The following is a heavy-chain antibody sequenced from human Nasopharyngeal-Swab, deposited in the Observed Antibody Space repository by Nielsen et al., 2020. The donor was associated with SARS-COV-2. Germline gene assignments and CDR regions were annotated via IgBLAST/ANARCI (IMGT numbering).Heavy chain of an antibody. V-gene: IGHV4-34*01. D-gene: IGHD2-2*01. CDR1: GGSFSGHQ. Sequence: SETLSLTCAVYGGSFSGHQWSWVRQPPGKGLEWIGEVSHGGGTNYNPSLKSRVTLSVDTSMNQVSLEVSSVTAADTAFYYCAGGLSGIVPAPILGLGALYYFLLMDGWGKGTTVTVSS. J-gene: IGHJ6*03. CDR3: AGGLSGIVPAPILGLGALYYFLLMDG. CDR2: VSHGGGT.